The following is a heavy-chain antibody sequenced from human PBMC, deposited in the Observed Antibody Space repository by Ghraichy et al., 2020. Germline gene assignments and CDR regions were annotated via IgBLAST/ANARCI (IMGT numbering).Heavy chain of an antibody. Sequence: GGSLRLSCAASGFTFSNYAMHWVRQAPGKGLEWVAVISSDGSRKYYADSVKGRFTISRDNSKNTLSLQTNSPRGEDTAVYYCARAHSSSWHNFDWWGQGTLVTVSS. D-gene: IGHD6-13*01. CDR2: ISSDGSRK. V-gene: IGHV3-30-3*01. CDR3: ARAHSSSWHNFDW. J-gene: IGHJ4*02. CDR1: GFTFSNYA.